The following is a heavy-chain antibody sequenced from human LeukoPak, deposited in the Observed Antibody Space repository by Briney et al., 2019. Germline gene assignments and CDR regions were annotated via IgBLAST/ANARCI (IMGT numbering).Heavy chain of an antibody. CDR1: GGTFSSYA. CDR2: IIPIFGTA. Sequence: ASVKVSCKASGGTFSSYAISWVRQAPGQGLEWMGGIIPIFGTANYAQKFQGRVTITADESTSTAYMELSSLRSEDTAVYYCARDTAMVKRGFDPWGQGTLVTVSS. CDR3: ARDTAMVKRGFDP. J-gene: IGHJ5*02. D-gene: IGHD5-18*01. V-gene: IGHV1-69*13.